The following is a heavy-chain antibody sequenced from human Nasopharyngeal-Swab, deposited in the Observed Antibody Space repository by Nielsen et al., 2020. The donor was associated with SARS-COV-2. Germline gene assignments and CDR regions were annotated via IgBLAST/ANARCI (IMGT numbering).Heavy chain of an antibody. D-gene: IGHD4/OR15-4a*01. CDR3: ARARPGLWEPTPYGMDV. Sequence: WIRQPPGKGLEWIGGIYYSGSTYYNPSLKSRVTISVDTSKNQFSLKLSSVTAADTAVYYCARARPGLWEPTPYGMDVWGQGTTVTVSS. CDR2: IYYSGST. J-gene: IGHJ6*02. V-gene: IGHV4-39*07.